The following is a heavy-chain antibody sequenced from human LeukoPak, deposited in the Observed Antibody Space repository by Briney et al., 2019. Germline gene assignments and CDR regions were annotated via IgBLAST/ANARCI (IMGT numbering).Heavy chain of an antibody. Sequence: SETLPLTCTVSGGSISNYYWSWIRQPPGRGLEWIGYINYSGSTNYNPSLKNRVTISVDTSKNQFSLKVTSVTAADTAVYYCARLNGGYWGQGTLVTVSS. J-gene: IGHJ4*02. CDR3: ARLNGGY. CDR2: INYSGST. D-gene: IGHD1-1*01. CDR1: GGSISNYY. V-gene: IGHV4-59*08.